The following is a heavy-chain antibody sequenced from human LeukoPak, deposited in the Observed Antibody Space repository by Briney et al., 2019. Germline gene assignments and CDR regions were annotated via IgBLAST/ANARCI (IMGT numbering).Heavy chain of an antibody. D-gene: IGHD2-21*02. CDR2: ISYNSDTI. CDR1: GFTFDDYA. CDR3: AKDYCGGDCYSGWYFDL. Sequence: GGSLRLSCAASGFTFDDYAMHWVRQAPGKGLEWVSGISYNSDTISYADSVKGRFTISRDNAKNSLYLQMNSLRAEDTALYYCAKDYCGGDCYSGWYFDLWGRGTLVTVSS. V-gene: IGHV3-9*01. J-gene: IGHJ2*01.